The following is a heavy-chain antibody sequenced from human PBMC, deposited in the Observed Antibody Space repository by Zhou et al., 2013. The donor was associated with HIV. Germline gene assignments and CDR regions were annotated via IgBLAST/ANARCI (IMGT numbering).Heavy chain of an antibody. D-gene: IGHD6-13*01. CDR3: ARDQSSSSFSI. Sequence: QVQLQESGPGLVKPSETLSLICAVSGYSISSGYYWGWIRQPPGKGLEWIGIIYHSGSTYYNPSLKSRVTISIDTSKNQFSLKLSSVTAADTAVYYCARDQSSSSFSIWGQGTLVTVSS. CDR1: GYSISSGYY. J-gene: IGHJ4*02. CDR2: IYHSGST. V-gene: IGHV4-38-2*02.